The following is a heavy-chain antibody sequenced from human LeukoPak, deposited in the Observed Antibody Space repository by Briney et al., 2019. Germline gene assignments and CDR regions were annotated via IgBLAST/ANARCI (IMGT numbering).Heavy chain of an antibody. CDR3: ARDRGSYYVDY. J-gene: IGHJ4*02. CDR1: GYTFTSYY. Sequence: ASEKVSCKASGYTFTSYYMHWVRQAPGQGLEWMGWINPNSGGTNYAQKFQGRVTMTRDTSISTAYMELSRLRSDDTAVYYCARDRGSYYVDYWGQGTLVTVSS. D-gene: IGHD1-26*01. V-gene: IGHV1-2*02. CDR2: INPNSGGT.